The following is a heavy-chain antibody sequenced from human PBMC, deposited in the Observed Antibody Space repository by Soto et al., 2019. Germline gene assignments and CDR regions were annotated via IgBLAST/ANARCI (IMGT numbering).Heavy chain of an antibody. V-gene: IGHV3-23*01. CDR1: GFTFSSYA. D-gene: IGHD3-22*01. Sequence: GGSLRLSCAASGFTFSSYAMSWVRQAPGKGLEWVSAISGSGGSTYYADSVKGRFTISRDNSKNTLYLQMNSLRAEDTAVYYCAKPPSRDSSGYYFDYWGQGTLVTVSS. CDR3: AKPPSRDSSGYYFDY. J-gene: IGHJ4*02. CDR2: ISGSGGST.